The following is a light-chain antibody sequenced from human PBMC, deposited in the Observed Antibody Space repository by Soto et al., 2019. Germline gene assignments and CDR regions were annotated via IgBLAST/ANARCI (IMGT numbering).Light chain of an antibody. CDR3: QKYNSGLIT. CDR1: QSVTSN. V-gene: IGKV3D-15*01. Sequence: EIVMTQSPATLSVSPGERATLSCRASQSVTSNFAWYQQKPGQAPRLLIHDASNRATGIPARFSGSGSGTDFTLTISSLQPEDVAIYYCQKYNSGLITFGQGTRLEI. CDR2: DAS. J-gene: IGKJ5*01.